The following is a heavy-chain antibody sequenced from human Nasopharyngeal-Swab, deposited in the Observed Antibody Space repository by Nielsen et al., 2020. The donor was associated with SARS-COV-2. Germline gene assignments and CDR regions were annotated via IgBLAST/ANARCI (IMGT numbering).Heavy chain of an antibody. CDR1: GDSISSGGYY. CDR3: ARGRLTVALSWGSHENSNFRYFDH. V-gene: IGHV4-31*03. D-gene: IGHD6-19*01. Sequence: SETLSLTCTVTGDSISSGGYYWSWIRQHPGKGLEWMGDIFYSGTTSHHPSLKGRIILSLDTSKNQFSLELISMTAADTAVYYCARGRLTVALSWGSHENSNFRYFDHWGQGTLVPVSS. CDR2: IFYSGTT. J-gene: IGHJ4*02.